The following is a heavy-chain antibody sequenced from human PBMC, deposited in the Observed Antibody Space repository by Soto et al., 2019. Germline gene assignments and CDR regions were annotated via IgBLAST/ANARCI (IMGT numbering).Heavy chain of an antibody. CDR3: ARHRSTVTTRGDYYYYGMDV. CDR1: GGSISSSRYY. Sequence: SVTLCLTCTLAGGSISSSRYYWGWIRQPPGQVLEWFGSSYYSGSTDYNPSLNGRVAISVDTSKNQLSLKLSSVNAADTAVYYCARHRSTVTTRGDYYYYGMDVWGQGNTVT. CDR2: SYYSGST. J-gene: IGHJ6*02. D-gene: IGHD4-17*01. V-gene: IGHV4-39*01.